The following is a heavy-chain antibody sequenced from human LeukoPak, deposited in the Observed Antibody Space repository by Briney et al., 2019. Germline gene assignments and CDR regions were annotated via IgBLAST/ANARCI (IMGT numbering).Heavy chain of an antibody. Sequence: EAGGSLRLSCAASGFTFSSYAMSWVRQAPGKGLEWVSAISGSGGSTYYADSVKGRFTISRDNSKNTLYLQMNSLRAEDTAVYYCASPEGLLWFGELGTPDAFDIWGQGTMVTVSS. V-gene: IGHV3-23*01. CDR1: GFTFSSYA. CDR2: ISGSGGST. CDR3: ASPEGLLWFGELGTPDAFDI. J-gene: IGHJ3*02. D-gene: IGHD3-10*01.